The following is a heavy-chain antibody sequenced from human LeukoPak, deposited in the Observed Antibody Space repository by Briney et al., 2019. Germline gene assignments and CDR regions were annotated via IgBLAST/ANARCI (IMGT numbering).Heavy chain of an antibody. J-gene: IGHJ4*02. CDR2: INHSGST. V-gene: IGHV4-34*08. Sequence: GSLRLSCAASGFTFSSYAMSWVRQPPGKGLEWIGEINHSGSTNYNPSLKSRVTISVDTSKNQFSLKLSSVTAADTAVYYCAWVRYSSGWRQSDYWGQGTLVTVSS. CDR3: AWVRYSSGWRQSDY. D-gene: IGHD6-19*01. CDR1: GFTFSSYA.